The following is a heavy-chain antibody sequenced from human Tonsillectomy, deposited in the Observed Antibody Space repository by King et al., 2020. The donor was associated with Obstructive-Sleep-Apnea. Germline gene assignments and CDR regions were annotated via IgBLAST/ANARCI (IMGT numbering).Heavy chain of an antibody. D-gene: IGHD2-8*01. CDR3: ARGSPGYCTTPSCRAAYWFDP. CDR2: MNPNTGNT. V-gene: IGHV1-8*01. J-gene: IGHJ5*02. Sequence: VQLGQSVAEVKKPGASVKVSCKASRYTFTSYDINWVRQATGQGLEWVGWMNPNTGNTGYAQKFKGRVTMSRNTSISTAYMELNSLRSEATAVYYGARGSPGYCTTPSCRAAYWFDPWGQGTLVTVSS. CDR1: RYTFTSYD.